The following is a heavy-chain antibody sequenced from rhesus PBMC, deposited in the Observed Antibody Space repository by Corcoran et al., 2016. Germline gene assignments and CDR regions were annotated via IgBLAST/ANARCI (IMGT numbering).Heavy chain of an antibody. J-gene: IGHJ4*01. CDR3: AGRLARIAAGRVSDY. CDR2: ISGSGGRI. V-gene: IGHV4-173*01. D-gene: IGHD6-13*01. CDR1: GGSISSNY. Sequence: QLQLQESGPGLVKPSETLSLTCAVSGGSISSNYWSWVRQPPGKGLEGIGRISGSGGRIYYHPSLKSRFPISTDPSKHQFSLKLSSVTAADTAVYSCAGRLARIAAGRVSDYWGQGVLVTVSS.